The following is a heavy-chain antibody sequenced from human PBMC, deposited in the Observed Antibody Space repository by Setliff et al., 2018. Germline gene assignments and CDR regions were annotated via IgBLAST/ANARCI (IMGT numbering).Heavy chain of an antibody. CDR2: MNPNSGNT. J-gene: IGHJ3*02. Sequence: ASVKVSCKASGYTFTSYGINWVRQATGQGLEWMGWMNPNSGNTGYAQKFQGRVTITRNTSISTAYMELSSLRSEDTAVYYCARGWAVTTGDAFDIWGQGTMVTVSS. D-gene: IGHD4-17*01. CDR3: ARGWAVTTGDAFDI. CDR1: GYTFTSYG. V-gene: IGHV1-8*02.